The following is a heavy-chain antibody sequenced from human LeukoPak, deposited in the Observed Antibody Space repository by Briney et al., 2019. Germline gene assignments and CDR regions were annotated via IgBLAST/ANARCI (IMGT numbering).Heavy chain of an antibody. V-gene: IGHV1-46*01. CDR1: GGTFSSYA. CDR2: INPSGGST. Sequence: ASVKVSCKASGGTFSSYAISWVRQAPGQGLEWMGIINPSGGSTSYAQKFQGRVTMTRDTSTSTVYMELSSLRSEDTAVYYCARGRGMEWLLYGDAYFDYWGQGTLVTVSS. J-gene: IGHJ4*02. D-gene: IGHD3-3*01. CDR3: ARGRGMEWLLYGDAYFDY.